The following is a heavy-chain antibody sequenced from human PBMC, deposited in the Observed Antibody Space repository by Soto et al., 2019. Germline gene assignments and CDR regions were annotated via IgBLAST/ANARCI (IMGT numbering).Heavy chain of an antibody. CDR1: GGSVSSSSYY. CDR3: ARDSPLDY. J-gene: IGHJ4*02. V-gene: IGHV3-21*01. Sequence: ETLSLTCTVSGGSVSSSSYYWGWVRQPPGKGLEWVSSISSSSSYIYYADSVKGRFTISRDNAKNSLYLQMNSLRAEDTAVYYCARDSPLDYWGQGTQVTVSS. CDR2: ISSSSSYI.